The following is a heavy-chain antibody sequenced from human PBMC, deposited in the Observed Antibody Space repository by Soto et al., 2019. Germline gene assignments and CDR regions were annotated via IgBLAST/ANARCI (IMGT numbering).Heavy chain of an antibody. D-gene: IGHD6-6*01. CDR3: AKRSSSSTFDY. J-gene: IGHJ4*02. CDR2: ISGSDDST. Sequence: EVQLLESGGGLVQPGASLRLSCAASGSTFSSYAMSWVRQAPGKGLEWVSVISGSDDSTYYADSVKGRFTISRDNSKNTLYLQMNSLRAEDTAVYYCAKRSSSSTFDYWGQGTLVTVSS. V-gene: IGHV3-23*01. CDR1: GSTFSSYA.